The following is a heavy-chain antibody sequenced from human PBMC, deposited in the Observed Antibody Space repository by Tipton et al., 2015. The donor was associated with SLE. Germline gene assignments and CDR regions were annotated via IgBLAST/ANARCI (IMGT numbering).Heavy chain of an antibody. D-gene: IGHD3-16*01. CDR3: ARGGAYYYYGMDV. Sequence: TLSLTCTVSGGSISSYYWSWIRQPAGKGLEWIGRIYTSGSTNYNPSLKRRVTMPVDTSKNQFSLKLSSVTAADTAVYYCARGGAYYYYGMDVWGQGTTVTVSS. V-gene: IGHV4-4*07. CDR1: GGSISSYY. CDR2: IYTSGST. J-gene: IGHJ6*02.